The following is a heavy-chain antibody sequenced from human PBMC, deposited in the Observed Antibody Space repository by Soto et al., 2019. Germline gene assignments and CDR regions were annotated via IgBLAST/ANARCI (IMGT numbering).Heavy chain of an antibody. Sequence: GGSMRLSCAASRFTFSSYGMHWVRQAPGKGLEWVEVITYDVSNKYYAVSVKGRFTISRDNSKNTLFLQMNSLRAEDTAVYYCAKRQYCSGGSCYYYYYGMDVWGQGTTVTVSS. CDR1: RFTFSSYG. J-gene: IGHJ6*02. CDR3: AKRQYCSGGSCYYYYYGMDV. D-gene: IGHD2-15*01. V-gene: IGHV3-30*18. CDR2: ITYDVSNK.